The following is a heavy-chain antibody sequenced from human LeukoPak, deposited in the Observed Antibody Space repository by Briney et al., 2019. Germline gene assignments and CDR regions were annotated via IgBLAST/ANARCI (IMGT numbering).Heavy chain of an antibody. CDR3: ARSNWNDADTWFDP. J-gene: IGHJ5*02. Sequence: SETLSLTCTVSGGSISSYYWSWIRQPPGKGLEWIGYIYYSGSTNYNPSLKSRVTISVDTSKNQFSLKLSSVTAADTAVYYCARSNWNDADTWFDPWGQGTLVTVSP. CDR1: GGSISSYY. CDR2: IYYSGST. D-gene: IGHD1-20*01. V-gene: IGHV4-59*01.